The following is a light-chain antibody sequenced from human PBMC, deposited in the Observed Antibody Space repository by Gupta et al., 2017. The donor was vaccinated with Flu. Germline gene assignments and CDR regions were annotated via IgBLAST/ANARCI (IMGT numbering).Light chain of an antibody. J-gene: IGLJ2*01. V-gene: IGLV1-44*01. Sequence: QSVLTQPPSASGTPGQRVTISCSGSSSNIGSNTVNWYQQLPGTAPKLLIYSNNKRPSGGPDRVSGSKSGTSAALAISGLQAEEEADYYCEAWEDSRNGYVVFGGGTKLTVL. CDR3: EAWEDSRNGYVV. CDR1: SSNIGSNT. CDR2: SNN.